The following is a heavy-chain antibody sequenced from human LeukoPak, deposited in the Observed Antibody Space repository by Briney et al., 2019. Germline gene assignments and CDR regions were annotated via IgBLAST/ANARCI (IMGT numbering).Heavy chain of an antibody. J-gene: IGHJ4*02. V-gene: IGHV4-34*01. D-gene: IGHD3-22*01. CDR3: ARGALHYYDSSGDFDY. Sequence: KPSETLSVTCAVHGGSFSGYSWSWIRQPPGKGLEWIGEINHSGSTNYNPSLKSRVTISVDTSKNQFSLKLSSVTAADTAVYYCARGALHYYDSSGDFDYWGQGTLVTVSS. CDR2: INHSGST. CDR1: GGSFSGYS.